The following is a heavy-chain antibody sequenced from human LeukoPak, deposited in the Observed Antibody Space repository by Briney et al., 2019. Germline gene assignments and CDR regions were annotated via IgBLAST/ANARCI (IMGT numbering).Heavy chain of an antibody. V-gene: IGHV3-7*01. Sequence: GGSLRLSCEGSGFTFSNYWMGWVRQAPGKGLQWVANIKTDGSEKYYVDSVKGRFTVSRDNSQNTLYLQMSSLKTEDTAVYYCAKDRGDYFDTTSQSFDSWGQGTLVTVSS. J-gene: IGHJ4*02. CDR3: AKDRGDYFDTTSQSFDS. D-gene: IGHD3-22*01. CDR2: IKTDGSEK. CDR1: GFTFSNYW.